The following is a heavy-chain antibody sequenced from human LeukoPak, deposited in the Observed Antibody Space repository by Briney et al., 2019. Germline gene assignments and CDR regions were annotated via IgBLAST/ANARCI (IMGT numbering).Heavy chain of an antibody. V-gene: IGHV4-30-2*01. CDR3: AREGLEMATSSRYFDY. D-gene: IGHD5-24*01. J-gene: IGHJ4*02. CDR1: GGSISSGGYY. CDR2: INHSGST. Sequence: SQTLSLTCTVSGGSISSGGYYWSWVRQPPGKGLEWIGEINHSGSTNYNPSLKSRVTISVDTSKSQFSLKLSSVTAADTAVYYCAREGLEMATSSRYFDYWGQGTLVTVSS.